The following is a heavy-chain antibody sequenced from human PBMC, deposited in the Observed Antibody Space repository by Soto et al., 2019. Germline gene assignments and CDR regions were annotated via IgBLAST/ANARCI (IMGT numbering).Heavy chain of an antibody. CDR2: IIPIFGTA. CDR1: GGTFSSYA. J-gene: IGHJ6*02. D-gene: IGHD4-17*01. CDR3: ARVVPPDYGGKKDYYYGMDV. Sequence: ASVKVSCKASGGTFSSYAISWVRQVPGQGLEWMGGIIPIFGTANYAQKFQGRVTITADESTSTAYMELSSLRSEDTAVYYCARVVPPDYGGKKDYYYGMDVWGQGTTVTVSS. V-gene: IGHV1-69*13.